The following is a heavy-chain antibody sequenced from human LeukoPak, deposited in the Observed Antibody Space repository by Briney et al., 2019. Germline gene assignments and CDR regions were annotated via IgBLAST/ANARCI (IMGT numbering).Heavy chain of an antibody. J-gene: IGHJ4*02. Sequence: GGSLRLSCAASGFTFSSYAMSWVRQAPGKGLEWVSSISNSGGRTFYTDSVKGRFTISRDNSKITLYLQMNSLRAEDTAVYYCAKIEVYSGTYRGFFESWGQGTLVTVSS. CDR1: GFTFSSYA. CDR2: ISNSGGRT. V-gene: IGHV3-23*01. D-gene: IGHD1-26*01. CDR3: AKIEVYSGTYRGFFES.